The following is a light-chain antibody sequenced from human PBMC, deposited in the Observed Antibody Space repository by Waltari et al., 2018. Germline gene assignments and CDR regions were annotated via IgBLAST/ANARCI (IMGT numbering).Light chain of an antibody. CDR2: DAS. CDR3: QQRSNWLALT. J-gene: IGKJ4*01. V-gene: IGKV3-11*01. Sequence: DIVLTQSPATLSLSPGERATLSCRASQSVSSYLAWYQQKPGQAPRLLIYDASNRATGIPSRFIGSGSGTDFTLTISSLEPEDFAVYYCQQRSNWLALTFGGGTEVEIK. CDR1: QSVSSY.